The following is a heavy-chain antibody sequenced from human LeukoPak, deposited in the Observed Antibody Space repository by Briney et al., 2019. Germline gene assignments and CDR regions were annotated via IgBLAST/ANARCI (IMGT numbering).Heavy chain of an antibody. CDR2: INWNGGST. D-gene: IGHD3-22*01. Sequence: RPGGSLRLSCAASGFTFDDYGMSWVRQAPGKGLEWVYGINWNGGSTGYADSVKGRFTISRDKAKNSLYLQMNRLRAEDTALYFCARVVDRCGPFDYWGQGTLVSVSS. CDR3: ARVVDRCGPFDY. CDR1: GFTFDDYG. V-gene: IGHV3-20*04. J-gene: IGHJ4*02.